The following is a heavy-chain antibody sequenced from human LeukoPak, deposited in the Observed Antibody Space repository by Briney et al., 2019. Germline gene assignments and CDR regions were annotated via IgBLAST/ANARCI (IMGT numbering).Heavy chain of an antibody. CDR1: GFSFSTYN. Sequence: GGSLRLSCATSGFSFSTYNMNWVRQAPGEGLEWVSSVSSSSSYIYYSDSVKGRFTISRDNAKNSLFLQMNSLRAEDTAVYFCVRDRGGGNWLDYWGQGTLVTVSS. D-gene: IGHD1-20*01. CDR2: VSSSSSYI. CDR3: VRDRGGGNWLDY. V-gene: IGHV3-21*01. J-gene: IGHJ4*02.